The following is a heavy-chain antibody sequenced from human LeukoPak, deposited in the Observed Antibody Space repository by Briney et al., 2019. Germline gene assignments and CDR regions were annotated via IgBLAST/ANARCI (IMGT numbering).Heavy chain of an antibody. CDR2: ISSSSGYI. V-gene: IGHV3-21*01. J-gene: IGHJ4*02. D-gene: IGHD6-6*01. CDR3: ATSPGLGYSGSLTGVDY. Sequence: PGGSLRLSCAASGFTFSSYSMNWVRQAPGKGLEWVSSISSSSGYIYYADSVKGRFTISRDNAKNSLYLQMNSLRAEDTAVYYCATSPGLGYSGSLTGVDYWGQGTLVTVSS. CDR1: GFTFSSYS.